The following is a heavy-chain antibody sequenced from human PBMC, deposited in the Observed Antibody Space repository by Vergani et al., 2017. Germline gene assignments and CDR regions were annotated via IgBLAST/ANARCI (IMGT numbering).Heavy chain of an antibody. J-gene: IGHJ3*01. D-gene: IGHD6-19*01. CDR3: AREGYSSSNGGRAFDV. V-gene: IGHV1-2*02. CDR2: INLKSGDT. Sequence: QVQLVQSGAEVKKPGASVKVSCKASGYTFIGYYIHWMRQAPGQGLEWMGWINLKSGDTKCAQKFQGRVTMTRDTSISTAYMELSSLRSDATAVYYCAREGYSSSNGGRAFDVWGQGTRVTVSS. CDR1: GYTFIGYY.